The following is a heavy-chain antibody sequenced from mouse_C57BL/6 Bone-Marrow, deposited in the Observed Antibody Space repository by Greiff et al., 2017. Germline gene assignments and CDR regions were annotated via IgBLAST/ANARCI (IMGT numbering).Heavy chain of an antibody. CDR2: IDPENGDT. D-gene: IGHD1-1*01. CDR3: TLGSSFFAY. V-gene: IGHV14-4*01. CDR1: GFNIKDDY. Sequence: VQLQQSGAELARPGASVKLSCTASGFNIKDDYMHWVKQRPEQGLEWIGWIDPENGDTEYASKFQGKATITADTSSNTAYLQLSSLTSEDTAVYYCTLGSSFFAYWGQGTLVTVSA. J-gene: IGHJ3*01.